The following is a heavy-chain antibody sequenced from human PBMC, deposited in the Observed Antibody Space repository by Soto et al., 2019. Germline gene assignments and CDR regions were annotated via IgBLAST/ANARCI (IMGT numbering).Heavy chain of an antibody. CDR2: IYHSGST. Sequence: QVQLQESGPGLVKPSGTLSLTCAVSGGSISSSNWWSWVRQPPGKGLEWIGEIYHSGSTNYNPSLKSRVTISVDKSKNQFSLKLSSVTAADTAMYYCARGRFDGRDGYNWSYFDYWGQGTLVTVSS. V-gene: IGHV4-4*02. CDR1: GGSISSSNW. D-gene: IGHD5-12*01. CDR3: ARGRFDGRDGYNWSYFDY. J-gene: IGHJ4*02.